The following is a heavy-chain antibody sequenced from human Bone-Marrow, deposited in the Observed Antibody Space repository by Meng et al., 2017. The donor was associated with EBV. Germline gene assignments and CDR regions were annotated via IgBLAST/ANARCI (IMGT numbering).Heavy chain of an antibody. J-gene: IGHJ4*02. CDR1: GYTFTSYA. Sequence: VPLVRSGAEVQNPGAPVNVSCKPFGYTFTSYAMHWGRQAPGQRLEWMGWINPGNGNTKYSQKFQGRVTITRDTSASTAYMELSSLRSEDTAVYYCARLDYFDYWGQGTLVTVSS. CDR3: ARLDYFDY. CDR2: INPGNGNT. V-gene: IGHV1-3*01.